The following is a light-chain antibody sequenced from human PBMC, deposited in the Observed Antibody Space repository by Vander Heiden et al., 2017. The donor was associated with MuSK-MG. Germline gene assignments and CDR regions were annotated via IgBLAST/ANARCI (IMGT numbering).Light chain of an antibody. V-gene: IGKV1-5*01. Sequence: DIQMTQSPSTLSASVGDRVTLTCRASQTISSWLAWYQQKLGMAPNLLIYDASSLESGVPSRFSGSGSGTEFTLTISSLKPDDFAIYYCQQYKSYPRTFGQGTKVEIK. CDR3: QQYKSYPRT. J-gene: IGKJ1*01. CDR1: QTISSW. CDR2: DAS.